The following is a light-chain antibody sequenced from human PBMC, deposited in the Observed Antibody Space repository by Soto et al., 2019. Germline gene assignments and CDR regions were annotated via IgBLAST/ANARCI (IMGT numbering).Light chain of an antibody. Sequence: EIVMTQSPXTXXVSPXXXXXXXXXXXXXXXSNLAWYQQKPGQAPRLLIYGASTRATGIPARFSGSGSGTEFTLTISSLQSEDFAVYYCQQYNNWPPYTFGQGTKLEIK. J-gene: IGKJ2*01. V-gene: IGKV3-15*01. CDR2: GAS. CDR1: XXXXSN. CDR3: QQYNNWPPYT.